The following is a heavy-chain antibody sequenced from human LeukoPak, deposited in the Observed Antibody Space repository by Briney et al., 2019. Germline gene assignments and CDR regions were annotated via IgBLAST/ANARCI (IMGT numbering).Heavy chain of an antibody. V-gene: IGHV3-48*01. CDR3: AKDADYYDSRAPGY. CDR1: GFTFSTYG. Sequence: GGSLRLSCAASGFTFSTYGMHWVRQAPGKGLEWVSYISSSGSTIYYADSVKGRFTISRDNSKNTVYLQMNSLRVEDTAVYYCAKDADYYDSRAPGYWGQGTLVTVSS. J-gene: IGHJ4*02. CDR2: ISSSGSTI. D-gene: IGHD3-22*01.